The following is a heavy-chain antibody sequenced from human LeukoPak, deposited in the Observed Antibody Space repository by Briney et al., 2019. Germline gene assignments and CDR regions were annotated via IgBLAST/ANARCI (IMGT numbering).Heavy chain of an antibody. D-gene: IGHD5-18*01. J-gene: IGHJ6*02. V-gene: IGHV1-46*01. CDR1: GYTFTSYY. Sequence: GASVKVSCKASGYTFTSYYMHWVRQAPGQGLEWMGIINPSGGSTSYAQKFQGRVTLTRDTSTSTVYMELSSLRSEDTAVYYCARDTAQGHYGMDVWGQGTTVTVSS. CDR3: ARDTAQGHYGMDV. CDR2: INPSGGST.